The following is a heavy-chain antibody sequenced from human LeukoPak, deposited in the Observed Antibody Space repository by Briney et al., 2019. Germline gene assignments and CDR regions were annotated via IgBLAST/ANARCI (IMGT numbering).Heavy chain of an antibody. D-gene: IGHD2-15*01. CDR3: ARVAGYDAFDI. CDR1: GGTFSSYG. CDR2: IIPILGTA. J-gene: IGHJ3*02. Sequence: ASVKVSCKASGGTFSSYGISWVRQAPGQGLEWMGGIIPILGTANYAQEFQGRVTITADKSTSTGYMELSSLRSEDTAVYYCARVAGYDAFDIWGQGTMVTVSS. V-gene: IGHV1-69*10.